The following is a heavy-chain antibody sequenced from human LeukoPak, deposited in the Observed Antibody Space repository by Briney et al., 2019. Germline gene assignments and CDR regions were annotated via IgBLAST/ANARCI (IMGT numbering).Heavy chain of an antibody. V-gene: IGHV4-59*12. D-gene: IGHD4-17*01. CDR1: GGSISNYF. CDR2: VYYNGNT. Sequence: SETLSLTCTVSGGSISNYFWSWVRQPPGKGLEWIGYVYYNGNTNYHPSLQSRVTISLDESKNHFSLRVTSMTAADTAVYYCASRDDSGPYWGQGTLVTVSS. CDR3: ASRDDSGPY. J-gene: IGHJ4*02.